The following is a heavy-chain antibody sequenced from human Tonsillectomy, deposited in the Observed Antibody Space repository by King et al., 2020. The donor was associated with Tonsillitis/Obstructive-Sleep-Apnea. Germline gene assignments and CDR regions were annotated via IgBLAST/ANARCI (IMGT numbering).Heavy chain of an antibody. CDR1: GVSFSGYF. CDR2: INHSGST. Sequence: VQLQQWGAGLLKPSETLSLTCAVYGVSFSGYFWSWIRQPPGKGLEWIGEINHSGSTNYNPSLKSRVTISLDTSKNQFSLKLTSVTAADTALYYCATSLLSPTTPYYFHYWGPGTLVTVSS. J-gene: IGHJ4*02. V-gene: IGHV4-34*01. CDR3: ATSLLSPTTPYYFHY. D-gene: IGHD2/OR15-2a*01.